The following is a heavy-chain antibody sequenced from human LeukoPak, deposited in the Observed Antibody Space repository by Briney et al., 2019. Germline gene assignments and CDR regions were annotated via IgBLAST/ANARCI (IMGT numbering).Heavy chain of an antibody. CDR3: AREGAVGGRSDAHFDT. Sequence: GGSLRLSCAASGFIFSSYNMNWVRQAPGQGLEWVSYISSGSGYKYYADSVKGRFTIPRDNAKNSLYLQMNSLRAEDTAVYYCAREGAVGGRSDAHFDTWGQGTLVTVSS. V-gene: IGHV3-21*01. CDR2: ISSGSGYK. J-gene: IGHJ4*02. D-gene: IGHD6-19*01. CDR1: GFIFSSYN.